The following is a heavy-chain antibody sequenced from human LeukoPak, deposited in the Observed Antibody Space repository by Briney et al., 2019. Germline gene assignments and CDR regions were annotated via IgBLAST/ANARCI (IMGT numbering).Heavy chain of an antibody. J-gene: IGHJ5*02. D-gene: IGHD3-3*01. V-gene: IGHV3-21*01. CDR3: ARDSYDFWSGQNWFDP. CDR1: GSTFSSYS. Sequence: GGSLRLSCAASGSTFSSYSMNWVRQAPGKGLEWVSSISSSSSYIYYADSVKGRFTISRDNAKNSLYLQMNSLRAEDTAVYYCARDSYDFWSGQNWFDPWGQGTLVTVSS. CDR2: ISSSSSYI.